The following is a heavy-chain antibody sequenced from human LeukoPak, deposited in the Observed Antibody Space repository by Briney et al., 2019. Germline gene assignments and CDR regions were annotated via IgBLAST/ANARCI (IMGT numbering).Heavy chain of an antibody. CDR1: GGSISSGPYY. CDR3: AKQTGSGLFILP. CDR2: IYYGENT. D-gene: IGHD3/OR15-3a*01. J-gene: IGHJ4*02. Sequence: ASETLSLTCTVSGGSISSGPYYWGWIRQPPGKGLEWIGNIYYGENTYYNPSLKSRVTISIDTSKNQFSLKLTSVTAADTAVYYCAKQTGSGLFILPGGQGTLVTVSS. V-gene: IGHV4-39*01.